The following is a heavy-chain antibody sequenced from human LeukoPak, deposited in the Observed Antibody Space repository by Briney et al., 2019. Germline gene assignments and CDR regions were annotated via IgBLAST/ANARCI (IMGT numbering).Heavy chain of an antibody. CDR1: GGTFSSYA. Sequence: ASVKVSCKASGGTFSSYAISWVRQAPGQGLEWMGGIIPIFGTANYAQKFQGRVTITADKSTSTAYMELSSLRSEDMAVYYCARDSGIAVYYFDYWGQGTLVTVSS. CDR3: ARDSGIAVYYFDY. J-gene: IGHJ4*02. CDR2: IIPIFGTA. D-gene: IGHD6-19*01. V-gene: IGHV1-69*06.